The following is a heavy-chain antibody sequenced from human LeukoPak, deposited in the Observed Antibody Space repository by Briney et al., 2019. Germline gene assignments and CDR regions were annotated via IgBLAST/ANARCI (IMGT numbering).Heavy chain of an antibody. CDR2: ISTSSIYI. CDR1: GFIFSSYS. J-gene: IGHJ4*02. CDR3: ARVSSSGLYPPFYFDC. D-gene: IGHD6-19*01. V-gene: IGHV3-21*01. Sequence: GGSLRLSCAVSGFIFSSYSMNWVRQAPGKGLEWVSSISTSSIYIYYADSVKGRFTISRDNAKNSLYLQMSNLRAEDTAVYYCARVSSSGLYPPFYFDCWGQGTLVTVSS.